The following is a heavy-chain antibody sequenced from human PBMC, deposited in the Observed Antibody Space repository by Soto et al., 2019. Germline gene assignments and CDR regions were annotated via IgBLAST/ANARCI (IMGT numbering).Heavy chain of an antibody. CDR1: GGSISSGDYY. CDR3: AIGITMVRGVIIQYFQQ. Sequence: QVQLQESGPGLVKPSQTLSLTCTVSGGSISSGDYYWSWIRQPPGKGLEWIGYIYYSGSTYYNPSLKSQVTISVDPSKNQFSLKLSSVTAADTAVYYCAIGITMVRGVIIQYFQQWGQGTRVTVSS. J-gene: IGHJ1*01. D-gene: IGHD3-10*01. CDR2: IYYSGST. V-gene: IGHV4-30-4*01.